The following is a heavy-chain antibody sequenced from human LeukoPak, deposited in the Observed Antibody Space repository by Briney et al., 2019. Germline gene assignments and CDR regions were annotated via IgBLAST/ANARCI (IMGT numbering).Heavy chain of an antibody. D-gene: IGHD6-13*01. CDR2: IWYDGSNK. V-gene: IGHV3-33*01. J-gene: IGHJ4*02. CDR1: GFTFSSYG. Sequence: GGSLRLSCAASGFTFSSYGMHWVRQAPGKALEWVAVIWYDGSNKYYADSVKGRFTISRDNSKNTLYLQMNSLRAEDTAVYYCARASSIAAAVFDYWGQGTLVTVSS. CDR3: ARASSIAAAVFDY.